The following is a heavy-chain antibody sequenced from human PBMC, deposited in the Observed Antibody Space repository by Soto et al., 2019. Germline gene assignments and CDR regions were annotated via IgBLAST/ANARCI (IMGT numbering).Heavy chain of an antibody. CDR2: IYYSGST. CDR3: ARVSADSYYFDY. D-gene: IGHD6-13*01. J-gene: IGHJ4*02. V-gene: IGHV4-31*03. CDR1: GGSISSGGYY. Sequence: SETLSLTCTVSGGSISSGGYYWSWIRQHPGKGLEWIGYIYYSGSTYYNPSLKSRVTISVDTSKNQFSLKLSSVTAADTAVYYCARVSADSYYFDYWGQGTLVTVSS.